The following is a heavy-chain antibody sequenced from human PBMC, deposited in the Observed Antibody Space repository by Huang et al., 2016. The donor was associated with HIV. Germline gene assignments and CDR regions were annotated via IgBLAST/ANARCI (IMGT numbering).Heavy chain of an antibody. Sequence: QVQLQQWGAELLKPSETLSLTCAVSGGSFSGHYWTWIRQPPGRGLEWIGESSDSGSTTYTPSLKGRVTISGDTSQSQFSLKLNSVTAADTAIYYCARMFKYDSGGYWGNDAFDIWGQGTMVTVSS. CDR1: GGSFSGHY. CDR2: SSDSGST. J-gene: IGHJ3*02. D-gene: IGHD3-22*01. CDR3: ARMFKYDSGGYWGNDAFDI. V-gene: IGHV4-34*02.